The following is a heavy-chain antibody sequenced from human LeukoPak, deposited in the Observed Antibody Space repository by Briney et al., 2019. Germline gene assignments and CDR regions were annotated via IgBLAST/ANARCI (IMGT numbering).Heavy chain of an antibody. CDR2: IHSGGTT. CDR1: GGSMNNDY. J-gene: IGHJ3*02. Sequence: SETLSLTCTVSGGSMNNDYFTWIRQPAGKGLEWIGRIHSGGTTNYNPSLMSRVTLSVDTSKNQFSLKLSSVTAADTAVYYCARIRGTGTDAFDIWGQGTMVTVSS. CDR3: ARIRGTGTDAFDI. D-gene: IGHD6-13*01. V-gene: IGHV4-4*07.